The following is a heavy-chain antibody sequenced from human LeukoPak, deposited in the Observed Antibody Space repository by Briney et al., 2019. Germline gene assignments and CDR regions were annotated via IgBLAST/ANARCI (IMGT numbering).Heavy chain of an antibody. V-gene: IGHV4-59*01. D-gene: IGHD5-24*01. J-gene: IGHJ6*03. CDR1: GGSISSYY. Sequence: SETLSLTCTVSGGSISSYYWSWIRQPPGKGLEWIGYIYYSASTNYNPSLKSRVTISVDTSKNQFSLRLNSVTAADTAVYYCASNPRDGSLSYYHYYMDVWGKGTTVTVSS. CDR3: ASNPRDGSLSYYHYYMDV. CDR2: IYYSAST.